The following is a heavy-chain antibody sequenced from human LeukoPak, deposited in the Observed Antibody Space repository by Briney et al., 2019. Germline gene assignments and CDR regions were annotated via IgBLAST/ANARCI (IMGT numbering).Heavy chain of an antibody. CDR2: IYTSGST. D-gene: IGHD6-13*01. CDR3: ARDQGSSWYGGFDY. Sequence: NTSETLSLTCTVSGGSISNYYWSWIRQPAGKGLEWIGRIYTSGSTNYNPSLKSRVTMSVDTSKNQFSLKLSSVTAADTAVYYCARDQGSSWYGGFDYWGQGSLVTVSS. V-gene: IGHV4-4*07. J-gene: IGHJ4*02. CDR1: GGSISNYY.